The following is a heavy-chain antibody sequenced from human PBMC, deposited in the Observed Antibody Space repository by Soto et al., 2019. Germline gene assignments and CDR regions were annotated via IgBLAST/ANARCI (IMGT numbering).Heavy chain of an antibody. CDR1: GFTFSIYW. CDR2: IDNAGSSA. J-gene: IGHJ6*02. V-gene: IGHV3-74*01. Sequence: EVQLVESGGGLVQPGGSLRLSCAASGFTFSIYWMHWVRQAPGKGPVWVSRIDNAGSSARYADSVKGRFTISRDNAKNTVYLQMNSLRAEDTAVYYCTRVGGSVNGMDVWGQGTPVTVSS. D-gene: IGHD1-26*01. CDR3: TRVGGSVNGMDV.